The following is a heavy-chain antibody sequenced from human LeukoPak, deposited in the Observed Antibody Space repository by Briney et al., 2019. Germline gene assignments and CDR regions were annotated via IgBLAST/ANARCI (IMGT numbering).Heavy chain of an antibody. J-gene: IGHJ4*02. CDR2: IYYSGST. CDR3: VGSGYYKFDY. Sequence: SETLSLTCTVSGGSISSYYWSWIRQPPGKGLEWIGYIYYSGSTNYNPSLKSRVTISVDTSKNQFSLKLSSVTAADTAVYYCVGSGYYKFDYWGQGTLVTVSS. D-gene: IGHD3-22*01. CDR1: GGSISSYY. V-gene: IGHV4-59*12.